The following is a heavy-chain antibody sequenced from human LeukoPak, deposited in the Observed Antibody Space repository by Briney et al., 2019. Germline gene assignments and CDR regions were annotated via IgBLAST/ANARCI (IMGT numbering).Heavy chain of an antibody. V-gene: IGHV3-21*01. D-gene: IGHD1-26*01. CDR1: GFTFSSYS. CDR3: ARDPGSNWGIGGDTSHFDY. Sequence: GGSLILSCAASGFTFSSYSMNWVRQAPGKGLEWVSSISSSSYIYYADSVKGRFTISRDNAKNSLYLQMNSLRAEDTAVYYCARDPGSNWGIGGDTSHFDYWGQGTLVTVSS. CDR2: ISSSSYI. J-gene: IGHJ4*02.